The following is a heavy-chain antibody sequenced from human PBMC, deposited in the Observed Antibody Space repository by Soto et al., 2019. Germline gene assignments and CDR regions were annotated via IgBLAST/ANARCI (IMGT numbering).Heavy chain of an antibody. D-gene: IGHD4-4*01. CDR2: IRGFSPYT. CDR1: GFTFRTYT. J-gene: IGHJ3*01. V-gene: IGHV3-21*01. CDR3: ARDSIPGYSNYAGSDAFDV. Sequence: GGSLRLSCISSGFTFRTYTMNWVRQAPGKGLEWVSGIRGFSPYTFYAESVKGRFTISRDNAKNSLYLQMNSLRAEDTAVYYCARDSIPGYSNYAGSDAFDVWGQGTMVTVSS.